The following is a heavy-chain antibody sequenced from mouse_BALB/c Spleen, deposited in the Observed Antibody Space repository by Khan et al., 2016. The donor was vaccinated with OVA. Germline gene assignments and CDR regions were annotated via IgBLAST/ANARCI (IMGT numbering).Heavy chain of an antibody. V-gene: IGHV1-77*01. D-gene: IGHD1-2*01. CDR2: ISTGSGDT. J-gene: IGHJ3*01. Sequence: QVQLKQSGAELARPGASVKLSCKASGYTFTDYYINWVKQRTGQGLEWIGEISTGSGDTYYNEKFKGKDTLTADKSSNTAYMQLSSLTSEASAVYFCARRNYFGYTFAYWGQGTLVTVSA. CDR3: ARRNYFGYTFAY. CDR1: GYTFTDYY.